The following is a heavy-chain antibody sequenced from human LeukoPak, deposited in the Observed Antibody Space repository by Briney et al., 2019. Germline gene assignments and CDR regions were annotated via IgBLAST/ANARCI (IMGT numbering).Heavy chain of an antibody. CDR1: GYTFTSYY. V-gene: IGHV1-46*01. D-gene: IGHD6-19*01. Sequence: ASVKVSCKASGYTFTSYYMHWVRQAPGQGLEWMGIINLIGGSTRYAQKFQGRVTMTRDTSTSTVYMELSSLRSEDTAVYYCARESAIAVAGTGFDYWGQGTLVTVSS. CDR2: INLIGGST. J-gene: IGHJ4*02. CDR3: ARESAIAVAGTGFDY.